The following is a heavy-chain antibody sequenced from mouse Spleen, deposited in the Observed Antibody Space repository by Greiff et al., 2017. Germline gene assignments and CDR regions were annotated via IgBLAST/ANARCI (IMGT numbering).Heavy chain of an antibody. D-gene: IGHD2-5*01. CDR1: GYTFTSYW. J-gene: IGHJ2*01. V-gene: IGHV1-52*01. CDR2: IDPSDSET. Sequence: QVQLQQPGAELVRPGSSVKLSCKASGYTFTSYWMHWVKQRPIQGLEWIGNIDPSDSETHYNQKFKDKATLTVDKSSSTAYMQLSSLTSEDSAVYYCARSALYSNYFDYWGQGTTLTVSS. CDR3: ARSALYSNYFDY.